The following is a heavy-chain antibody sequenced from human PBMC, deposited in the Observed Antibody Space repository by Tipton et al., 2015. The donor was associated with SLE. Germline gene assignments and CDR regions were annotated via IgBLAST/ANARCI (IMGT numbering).Heavy chain of an antibody. CDR1: GGSISSSSYY. V-gene: IGHV4-39*07. Sequence: TLSLTCTVSGGSISSSSYYWGWIRQPPGKGLEWIGSIYYSGSTYYNPSLKSRVTISVDTSKNQFSLKLSSATAADTAVYYCALRSGSYSRPFDYWGQGTLVTVSS. CDR3: ALRSGSYSRPFDY. CDR2: IYYSGST. J-gene: IGHJ4*02. D-gene: IGHD3-10*01.